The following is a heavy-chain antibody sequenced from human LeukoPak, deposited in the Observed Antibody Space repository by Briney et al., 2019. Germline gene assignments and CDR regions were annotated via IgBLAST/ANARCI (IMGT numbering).Heavy chain of an antibody. Sequence: SETLSLTCTVSGGSISSSSYYWGWIRQPPGKGLEWIGSIYYSGSTYYNPSLKSRVTISVDTSKNQFSLKLSSVTAADTAVYYCAKHDTGDYGDYLGLFDYWGQGTLVTVSS. CDR1: GGSISSSSYY. J-gene: IGHJ4*02. CDR2: IYYSGST. V-gene: IGHV4-39*01. CDR3: AKHDTGDYGDYLGLFDY. D-gene: IGHD4-17*01.